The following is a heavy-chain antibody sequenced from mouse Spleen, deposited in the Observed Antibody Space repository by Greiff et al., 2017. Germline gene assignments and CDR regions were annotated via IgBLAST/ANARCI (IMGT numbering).Heavy chain of an antibody. CDR2: INPSNGGT. CDR1: GYTFTSYW. CDR3: ARSPFYYYGSSYNAMDY. Sequence: VQLQQPGTELVKPGASVKLSCKASGYTFTSYWMHWVKQRPGQGLEWIGNINPSNGGTNYNEKFKSKATLTVDKSSSTAYMQLSSLTSEDSAVYYCARSPFYYYGSSYNAMDYWGQGTSVTVSS. J-gene: IGHJ4*01. V-gene: IGHV1-53*01. D-gene: IGHD1-1*01.